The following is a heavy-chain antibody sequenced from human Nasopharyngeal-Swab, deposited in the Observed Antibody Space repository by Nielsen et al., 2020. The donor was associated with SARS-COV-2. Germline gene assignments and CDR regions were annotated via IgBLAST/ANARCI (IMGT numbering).Heavy chain of an antibody. CDR1: GFTLSDFY. CDR2: ISSGSDSSV. J-gene: IGHJ4*02. CDR3: ARDGGRGKSYVMWDY. D-gene: IGHD5-18*01. V-gene: IGHV3-11*01. Sequence: GGSLRLSCAASGFTLSDFYMSWIRQAPGKGLEWLSKISSGSDSSVDCADSVKGRFTISRDNAKNSLYLHMDSLGAEDTAVYYCARDGGRGKSYVMWDYWGQGTLVTVSS.